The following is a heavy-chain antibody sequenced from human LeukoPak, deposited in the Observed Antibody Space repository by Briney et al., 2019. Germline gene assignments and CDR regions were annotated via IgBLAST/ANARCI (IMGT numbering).Heavy chain of an antibody. V-gene: IGHV6-1*01. J-gene: IGHJ4*02. Sequence: SQTLSLTCAISGDSVSSNSAAWNWIRQSPSRGLEWLGRTYYRSKWYNDYAVSVKSRITINPDTSKNQFSLKLSSVTAADTAVYYCARDRNTDFWSGYYTNYFDYWGQGTLVIVSS. CDR3: ARDRNTDFWSGYYTNYFDY. CDR1: GDSVSSNSAA. CDR2: TYYRSKWYN. D-gene: IGHD3-3*01.